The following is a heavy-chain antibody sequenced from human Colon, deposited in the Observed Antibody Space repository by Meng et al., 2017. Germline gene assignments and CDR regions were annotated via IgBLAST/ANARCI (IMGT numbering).Heavy chain of an antibody. D-gene: IGHD2-15*01. CDR2: INTNTGNP. Sequence: VSLVQSVLELKKPGSSVKVSCKASGYTFTSYAMNWVRQAPGQGLEWMGWINTNTGNPTYAQGFTGRFVFSLDTSVSTAYLQISSLKAADTAVYYCARLYCSGGSCYTIDYWGQGTLVTVSS. CDR3: ARLYCSGGSCYTIDY. CDR1: GYTFTSYA. V-gene: IGHV7-4-1*02. J-gene: IGHJ4*02.